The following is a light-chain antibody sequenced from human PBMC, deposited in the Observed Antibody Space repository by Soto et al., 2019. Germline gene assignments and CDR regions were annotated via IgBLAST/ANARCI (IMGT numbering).Light chain of an antibody. CDR3: QQANSCPLT. CDR1: QFISRW. CDR2: GAS. J-gene: IGKJ4*01. V-gene: IGKV1-12*01. Sequence: DIQMTQSPSSVSASVGDRVTITCRASQFISRWLAWYQQKPGKAPKVLIYGASNLQSGVPSRFSGSGSGTDFTLTISSLQPEDFATYYCQQANSCPLTFGGGTKVEIK.